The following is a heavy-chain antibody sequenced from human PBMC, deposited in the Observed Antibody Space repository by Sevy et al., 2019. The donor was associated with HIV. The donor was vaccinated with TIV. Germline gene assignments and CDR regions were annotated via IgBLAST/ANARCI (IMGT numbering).Heavy chain of an antibody. D-gene: IGHD2-2*01. CDR2: INHSGST. V-gene: IGHV4-34*01. J-gene: IGHJ5*02. CDR3: ARAPPVVVVPGAPSWFDP. Sequence: SETLSLTCAVYGGSFSGYYWNWIRQSPGKGLEWIGEINHSGSTQYNPSLKSRVTISLDTSKNQFSLRLNSVTAADTAVYYCARAPPVVVVPGAPSWFDPWGQGTLVTVSS. CDR1: GGSFSGYY.